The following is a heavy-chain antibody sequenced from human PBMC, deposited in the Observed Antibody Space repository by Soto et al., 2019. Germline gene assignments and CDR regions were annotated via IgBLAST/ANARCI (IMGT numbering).Heavy chain of an antibody. CDR3: AKGVTRVRGFIGPRGNGSDP. Sequence: QVQLQQWGAGLLKPSETLSLTCAVYGGSFSGYYWSWIRQPPGKGLEWIGEINHSGSTNYNPSLKSRVTIPVNRSKNQSPLKLGFVPAADTAVYYCAKGVTRVRGFIGPRGNGSDPGGQGTLVTVSS. J-gene: IGHJ5*02. V-gene: IGHV4-34*01. CDR1: GGSFSGYY. CDR2: INHSGST. D-gene: IGHD3-10*01.